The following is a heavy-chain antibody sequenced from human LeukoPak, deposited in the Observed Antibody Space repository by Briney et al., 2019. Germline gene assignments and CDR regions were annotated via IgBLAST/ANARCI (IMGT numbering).Heavy chain of an antibody. CDR2: INHSGST. J-gene: IGHJ5*02. CDR3: ARGDIVATSPGGPWFDP. D-gene: IGHD5-12*01. V-gene: IGHV4-34*01. Sequence: PSETLSHTCAVYGGSFSGYYWSWIRQPPGKGLEWIGEINHSGSTNYNPSLKSRVTISVDKSKNQFSLKLSSVTAADTAVYYCARGDIVATSPGGPWFDPWGQGTLVTVSS. CDR1: GGSFSGYY.